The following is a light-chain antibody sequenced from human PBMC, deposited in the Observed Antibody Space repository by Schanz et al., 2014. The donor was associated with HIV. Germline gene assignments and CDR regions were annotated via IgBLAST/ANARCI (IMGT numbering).Light chain of an antibody. Sequence: EIVLTQSPGTVSLSPGERATLSCRASQSVSSYLAWYQQKPGLAPRLLIYGASSRATGIPDRFSGTGSGTHFTLSISTLVPEDFAVYYCQYYGSPPWTFGQRTKVEVK. J-gene: IGKJ1*01. CDR2: GAS. CDR1: QSVSSY. CDR3: QYYGSPPWT. V-gene: IGKV3-20*01.